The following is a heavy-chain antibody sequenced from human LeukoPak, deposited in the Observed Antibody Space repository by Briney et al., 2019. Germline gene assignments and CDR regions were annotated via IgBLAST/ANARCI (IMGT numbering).Heavy chain of an antibody. Sequence: GGSLRLSCAASGFTFSSYAMSWVRQAPGKGLEWVSAISGSGGSTYYADSVKGRFTTSRDNTKNSVYLQMSSLRAEDTAVYYCARVVQQLAYGMDVWGQGTTVTVSS. J-gene: IGHJ6*02. V-gene: IGHV3-23*01. CDR2: ISGSGGST. CDR3: ARVVQQLAYGMDV. CDR1: GFTFSSYA. D-gene: IGHD1-1*01.